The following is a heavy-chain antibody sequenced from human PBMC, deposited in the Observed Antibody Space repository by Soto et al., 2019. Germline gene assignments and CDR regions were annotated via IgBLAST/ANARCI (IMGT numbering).Heavy chain of an antibody. D-gene: IGHD5-18*01. CDR1: GGTFSSYA. V-gene: IGHV1-69*12. CDR2: IIPIFGTA. Sequence: QVQLVQSGAEVKKPGSSVKVSCKASGGTFSSYAISWVRQAPGQGLEWLGGIIPIFGTANYAQKFQGRVTITADESTSTDYMELSRLRYEDTAVYYCACSWIQLWPTRTNWFDPWGQGTLVTVSS. CDR3: ACSWIQLWPTRTNWFDP. J-gene: IGHJ5*02.